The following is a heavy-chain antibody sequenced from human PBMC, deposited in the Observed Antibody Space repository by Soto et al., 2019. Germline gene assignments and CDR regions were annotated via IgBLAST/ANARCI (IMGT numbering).Heavy chain of an antibody. V-gene: IGHV1-69*01. D-gene: IGHD6-19*01. J-gene: IGHJ4*02. CDR2: IIALFGTA. Sequence: QVQLEHSGAEVKQPGSSVRVSCKTSGGTFSTYAINWVRQAPGQGLEWMGAIIALFGTADYSQKFQGRVTITADESTSTASMELSSLRSDDTAVYFCARPKGTYSSGYYYFDFWGQGTLVTVSS. CDR1: GGTFSTYA. CDR3: ARPKGTYSSGYYYFDF.